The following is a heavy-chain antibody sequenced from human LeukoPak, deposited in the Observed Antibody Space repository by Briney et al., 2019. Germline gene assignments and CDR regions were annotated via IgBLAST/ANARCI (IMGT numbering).Heavy chain of an antibody. Sequence: PGGSPRLSCAASGFTFSSYGMHWVRQAPGKGLEWVAFIRYDGSNKYYADSVKGRFTISRDNSKNTLYLQMNSLRAEDTAVYYCAKAPVFYDFWSGYYSLDYWGQGTLVTVSS. V-gene: IGHV3-30*02. CDR1: GFTFSSYG. D-gene: IGHD3-3*01. J-gene: IGHJ4*02. CDR3: AKAPVFYDFWSGYYSLDY. CDR2: IRYDGSNK.